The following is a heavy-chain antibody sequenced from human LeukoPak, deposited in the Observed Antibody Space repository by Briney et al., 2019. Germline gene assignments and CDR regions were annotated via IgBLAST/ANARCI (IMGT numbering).Heavy chain of an antibody. V-gene: IGHV3-21*01. CDR1: GFTFSSYA. CDR3: AEGAASKAY. J-gene: IGHJ4*02. Sequence: PGGSLRLSCAASGFTFSSYAMSWVRQAPGKGLEWVSCIDSSSTYIYYADSVKGRFTISRDNAKNSVYLQMNSLRAEDTAVYYCAEGAASKAYWSQGTLVTVSS. CDR2: IDSSSTYI. D-gene: IGHD2-15*01.